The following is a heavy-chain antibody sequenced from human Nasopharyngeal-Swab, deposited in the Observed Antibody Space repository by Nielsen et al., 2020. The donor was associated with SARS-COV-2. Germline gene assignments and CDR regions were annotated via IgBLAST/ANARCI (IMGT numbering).Heavy chain of an antibody. Sequence: WVRQAPGQGLGWMGWMNAGNGNTNYSQKFQGRVTITRDTSASTAYMELSSLRSEDTAVYYCARGRGYYGSGGYYYYMDVWGKGTTVTVSS. CDR2: MNAGNGNT. D-gene: IGHD3-10*01. V-gene: IGHV1-3*01. CDR3: ARGRGYYGSGGYYYYMDV. J-gene: IGHJ6*03.